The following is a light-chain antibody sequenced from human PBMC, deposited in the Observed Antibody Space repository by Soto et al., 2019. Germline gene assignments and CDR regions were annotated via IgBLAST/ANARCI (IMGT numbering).Light chain of an antibody. J-gene: IGKJ1*01. CDR1: QSLVHTDENTY. V-gene: IGKV2-24*01. CDR3: MQTTQFPWT. Sequence: DIVMTQTPLSSPVTLGQPASISCRSSQSLVHTDENTYLSWLQQRPGQPPRLLIYKISKRFSGVPDRFNGSGAGTDFTLKINRVEAEDVGVYYCMQTTQFPWTFGQGTKVEIK. CDR2: KIS.